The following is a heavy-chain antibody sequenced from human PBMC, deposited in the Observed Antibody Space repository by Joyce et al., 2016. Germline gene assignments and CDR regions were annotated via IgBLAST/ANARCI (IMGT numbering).Heavy chain of an antibody. V-gene: IGHV4-34*01. Sequence: QVQLQEWGAGLLKPSETLSLTCAMYGGSLSGYYWSWIRQAPGMGLEWIGEVNDRGRTNYNPSLKSRATRSMDTSKNQFSLRRTTVTAADTAVYFCARARRGIILARGEMGEYLQHWGRGTVVIVSS. J-gene: IGHJ1*01. CDR2: VNDRGRT. D-gene: IGHD3-10*01. CDR1: GGSLSGYY. CDR3: ARARRGIILARGEMGEYLQH.